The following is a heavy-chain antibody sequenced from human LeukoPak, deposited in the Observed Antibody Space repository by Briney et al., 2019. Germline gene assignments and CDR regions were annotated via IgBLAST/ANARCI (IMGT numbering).Heavy chain of an antibody. CDR2: INPSGGST. Sequence: ASVKVSCKASGYTFTSYYMHWVRQAPGQGLECMGLINPSGGSTSYAQKFQGRVTMTRDTSTSTVYMELSSLRSEDTAVYYCAKDPAREWELLFDYWGQGTLVTVSS. V-gene: IGHV1-46*01. D-gene: IGHD1-26*01. CDR3: AKDPAREWELLFDY. J-gene: IGHJ4*02. CDR1: GYTFTSYY.